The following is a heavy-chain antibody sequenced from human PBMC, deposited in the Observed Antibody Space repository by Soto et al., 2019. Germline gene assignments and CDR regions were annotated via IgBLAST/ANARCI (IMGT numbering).Heavy chain of an antibody. CDR2: TYYRSRWYN. CDR1: GYSVSGNNAA. D-gene: IGHD1-7*01. CDR3: AGTTSHYWYYMDV. J-gene: IGHJ6*03. V-gene: IGHV6-1*01. Sequence: SQTLSHTCAISGYSVSGNNAAWNWIRQSPSRGLEWLGRTYYRSRWYNDYAVSVKSRITVNPDTSKNQFSLQLTSVTPEDTAVYYCAGTTSHYWYYMDVWGKGTTVTVSS.